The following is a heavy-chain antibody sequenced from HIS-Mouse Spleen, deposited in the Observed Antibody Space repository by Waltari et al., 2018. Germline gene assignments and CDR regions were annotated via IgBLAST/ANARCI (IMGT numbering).Heavy chain of an antibody. Sequence: QVQLVQSGAEVKKPGASVKVSCKASGYTFTSYDINWVRQATGQGLEWMGWINPNSGNTGYAQKFQVRVTMTRNTSISTAYMELSSLRSEDTAVYYCARGHDYSNYFDYWGQGTLVTVSS. V-gene: IGHV1-8*01. J-gene: IGHJ4*02. CDR1: GYTFTSYD. CDR2: INPNSGNT. CDR3: ARGHDYSNYFDY. D-gene: IGHD4-4*01.